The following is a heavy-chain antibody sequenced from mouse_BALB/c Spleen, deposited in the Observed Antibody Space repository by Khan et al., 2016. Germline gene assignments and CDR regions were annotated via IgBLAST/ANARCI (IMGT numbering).Heavy chain of an antibody. J-gene: IGHJ2*01. CDR3: ARALLRVRTDY. D-gene: IGHD1-2*01. Sequence: VQLQESGAELVGPGTSVKISCKASGYTFTNYWLGWVKQRPVHGLARIGDIYPGGDYITDNEKFKRKATLTADTSSSIAYVQLSSLTAEDSAVYFCARALLRVRTDYWGQGTTLTVSS. CDR2: IYPGGDYI. V-gene: IGHV1-63*02. CDR1: GYTFTNYW.